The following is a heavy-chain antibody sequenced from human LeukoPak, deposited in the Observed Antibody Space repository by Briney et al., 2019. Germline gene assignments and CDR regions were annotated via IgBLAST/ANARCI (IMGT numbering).Heavy chain of an antibody. V-gene: IGHV3-30-3*02. CDR2: ISYDGSNK. Sequence: PGGSLRLSCAASGFTFSSYAMHWVRQAPGKGLEWVAVISYDGSNKYYADSVKGRFTISRDNSKNTLYLQMNSLRAEDTAVYYCAKNSGSYVDPSNHFDYWGQGTLVTVSS. CDR3: AKNSGSYVDPSNHFDY. D-gene: IGHD1-26*01. J-gene: IGHJ4*02. CDR1: GFTFSSYA.